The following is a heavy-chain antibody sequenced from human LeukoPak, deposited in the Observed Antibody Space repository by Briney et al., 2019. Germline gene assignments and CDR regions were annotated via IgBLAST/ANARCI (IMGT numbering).Heavy chain of an antibody. CDR2: INHSGST. D-gene: IGHD3-22*01. Sequence: NTSETLSLTCAVYGGSFSGYYWSWIRQPPGKGLEWIGEINHSGSTNYNPSLKSRVTISVDTSKNQFSLKLSSVTAADTAVYYCARVRLDYYDSSGYYYFDYWGQGTLVTVSS. J-gene: IGHJ4*02. CDR3: ARVRLDYYDSSGYYYFDY. V-gene: IGHV4-34*01. CDR1: GGSFSGYY.